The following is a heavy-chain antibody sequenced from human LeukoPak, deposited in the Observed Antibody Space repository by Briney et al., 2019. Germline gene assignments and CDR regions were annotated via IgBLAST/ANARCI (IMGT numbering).Heavy chain of an antibody. J-gene: IGHJ4*02. CDR3: ASKTTLVNPFDY. D-gene: IGHD4-23*01. CDR1: GGSFSGYY. V-gene: IGHV4-34*01. Sequence: SETLSLTCAVYGGSFSGYYWSWIRQPPGKGLEWIGEINHSGSTNYNPSLKSRVTISVDTSKNQFSLKLSSVTAADTAVYYCASKTTLVNPFDYWGQGTLVTVSS. CDR2: INHSGST.